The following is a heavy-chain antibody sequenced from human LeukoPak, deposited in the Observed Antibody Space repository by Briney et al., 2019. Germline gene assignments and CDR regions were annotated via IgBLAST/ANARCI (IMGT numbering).Heavy chain of an antibody. CDR3: ARLEGYYDFWSGYQSGPFDY. Sequence: GGSLRLSCAASGFTFSNYWMSWVRRAPGKGLEWVANIKQDGSEKFYVDSVKGRFTISRDNAKNSLYLQMNSLRAEDTAVYYCARLEGYYDFWSGYQSGPFDYWGQGTLVTVSS. J-gene: IGHJ4*02. CDR2: IKQDGSEK. V-gene: IGHV3-7*01. D-gene: IGHD3-3*01. CDR1: GFTFSNYW.